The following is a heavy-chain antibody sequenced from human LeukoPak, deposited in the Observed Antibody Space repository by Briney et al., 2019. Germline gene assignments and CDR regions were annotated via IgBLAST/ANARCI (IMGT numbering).Heavy chain of an antibody. CDR3: ARGYGDYHYYMDV. V-gene: IGHV4-30-4*08. D-gene: IGHD4-17*01. J-gene: IGHJ6*03. CDR2: IYYSGST. Sequence: SETLSLTCTVSGGSISSGDYYWSWIRQPPGKGLEWIGYIYYSGSTYYNPSLKSRVTISVDTSKNQFSLKLSSVTAADTAVYYCARGYGDYHYYMDVWGKGTTVTVSS. CDR1: GGSISSGDYY.